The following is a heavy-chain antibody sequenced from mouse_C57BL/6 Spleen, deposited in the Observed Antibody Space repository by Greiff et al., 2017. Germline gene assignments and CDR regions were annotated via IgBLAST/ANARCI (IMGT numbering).Heavy chain of an antibody. CDR3: APTVVARGYFDY. Sequence: QVHVKQSGPELVKPGASVKISCKASGYAFSSSWMNWVKQRPGKGLEWIGRIYPGDGDTNYNGKFKGKATLTADKSSSTAYMQLSSLTSEDSAVYFCAPTVVARGYFDYWGQGTTLTVSS. V-gene: IGHV1-82*01. CDR2: IYPGDGDT. J-gene: IGHJ2*01. D-gene: IGHD1-1*01. CDR1: GYAFSSSW.